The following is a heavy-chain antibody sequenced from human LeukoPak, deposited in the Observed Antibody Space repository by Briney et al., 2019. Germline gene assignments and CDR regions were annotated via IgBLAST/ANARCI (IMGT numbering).Heavy chain of an antibody. Sequence: GESLKISCKGSGYRFTSYWIGWVRQMPGKGLEWMGIICPGDSDTRYSPSFQGQVTISADKSISTAYLQWSSLKASDTAMYYCARQQYSSGSYYFDYWGQGTLVTVSS. CDR2: ICPGDSDT. V-gene: IGHV5-51*01. CDR3: ARQQYSSGSYYFDY. D-gene: IGHD6-19*01. CDR1: GYRFTSYW. J-gene: IGHJ4*02.